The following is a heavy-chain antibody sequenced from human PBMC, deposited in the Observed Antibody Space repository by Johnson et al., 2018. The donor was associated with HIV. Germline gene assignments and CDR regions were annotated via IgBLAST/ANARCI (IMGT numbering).Heavy chain of an antibody. CDR2: INSDGSST. CDR1: GFTFSSYW. Sequence: VQLVESGGGLVQPGGSLRLSCAASGFTFSSYWMHWDRQAPGKGLVWVSRINSDGSSTSYADSVKGRFTISRDNAKNTLYLQMNSLRAEDTAVYYCARERWSTYYGAFDIWGQGTMVTVSS. CDR3: ARERWSTYYGAFDI. J-gene: IGHJ3*02. D-gene: IGHD3-3*01. V-gene: IGHV3-74*01.